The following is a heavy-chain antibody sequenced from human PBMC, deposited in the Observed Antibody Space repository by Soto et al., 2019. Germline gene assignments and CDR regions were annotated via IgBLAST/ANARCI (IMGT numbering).Heavy chain of an antibody. D-gene: IGHD1-7*01. Sequence: PGGSLRLSCVASGFSVSGNYITWVRQAPGKGLEWVSVIYSGGGTHFADSVKGRFTISRDNSKNTVYLQMSSLRDEDTAVYYCARGANELNYWGQGTLVTVSS. V-gene: IGHV3-53*01. J-gene: IGHJ4*02. CDR1: GFSVSGNY. CDR2: IYSGGGT. CDR3: ARGANELNY.